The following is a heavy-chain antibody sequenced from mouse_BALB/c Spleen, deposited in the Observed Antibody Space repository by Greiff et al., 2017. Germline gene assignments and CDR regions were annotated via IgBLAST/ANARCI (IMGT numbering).Heavy chain of an antibody. Sequence: EVHLVESGGGLVQPGGSRKLSCAASGFTFSSFGMHWVRQAPEKGLEWVAYISSGSSTIYYADTVKGRFTISRDNPKNTLFLQMTSLRSEDTAMYYCARRGGNYPYWYFDVWGAGTTVTVSS. CDR1: GFTFSSFG. CDR3: ARRGGNYPYWYFDV. CDR2: ISSGSSTI. J-gene: IGHJ1*01. D-gene: IGHD2-1*01. V-gene: IGHV5-17*02.